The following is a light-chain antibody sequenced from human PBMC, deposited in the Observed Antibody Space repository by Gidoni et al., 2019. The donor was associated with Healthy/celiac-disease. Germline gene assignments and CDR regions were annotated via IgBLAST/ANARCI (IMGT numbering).Light chain of an antibody. CDR2: AAS. CDR1: QSISSY. CDR3: QQSYSTPRT. Sequence: DIQMTKSPSSLSASVGDRVTITCRASQSISSYLNWYQQKPGKAPKLLIYAASSLPSGVPSRFSGSGSGTDFTLTISRLPPEDFATYYCQQSYSTPRTFGQGTKVEIK. V-gene: IGKV1-39*01. J-gene: IGKJ1*01.